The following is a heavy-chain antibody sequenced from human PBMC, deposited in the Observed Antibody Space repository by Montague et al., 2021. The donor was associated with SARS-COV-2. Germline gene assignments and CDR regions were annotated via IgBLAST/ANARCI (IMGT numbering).Heavy chain of an antibody. CDR2: ISGSGGST. CDR3: AKRYCSGGSCYSGFDP. CDR1: QFTFSSYA. D-gene: IGHD2-15*01. V-gene: IGHV3-23*01. J-gene: IGHJ5*02. Sequence: SLSLSFSASQFTFSSYAMSWVRQAPGKGLEWVSAISGSGGSTYYADSVKGRFTISRDNSKNTLYLQMNSLRAEDTAVYYCAKRYCSGGSCYSGFDPWGQGTLVTVSS.